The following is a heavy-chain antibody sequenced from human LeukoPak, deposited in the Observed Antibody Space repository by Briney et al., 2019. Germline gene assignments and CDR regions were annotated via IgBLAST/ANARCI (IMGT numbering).Heavy chain of an antibody. CDR2: IYTSGST. V-gene: IGHV4-4*07. Sequence: SETLSLTCTVSGGSISSYYWSWIRQPAGKGLEWIGRIYTSGSTNYNPSLKSRVTISVDTSKNQFSLKLSSVTAADTAVYYCAREYDFWSGYYQYNWFDPWGQGTLVTVSS. J-gene: IGHJ5*02. D-gene: IGHD3-3*01. CDR3: AREYDFWSGYYQYNWFDP. CDR1: GGSISSYY.